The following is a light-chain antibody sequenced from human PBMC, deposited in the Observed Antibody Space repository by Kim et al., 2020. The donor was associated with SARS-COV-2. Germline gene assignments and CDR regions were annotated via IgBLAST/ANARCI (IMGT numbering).Light chain of an antibody. CDR3: QQLINYPLT. CDR2: DAS. Sequence: AVGDSVTITCRASQGIGSALDWYQNTPGKPPKILIYDASTLESGVPSGYSGSGSGTAFPLTISRLQPDDIATYYCQQLINYPLTFGEGT. J-gene: IGKJ4*01. V-gene: IGKV1D-13*01. CDR1: QGIGSA.